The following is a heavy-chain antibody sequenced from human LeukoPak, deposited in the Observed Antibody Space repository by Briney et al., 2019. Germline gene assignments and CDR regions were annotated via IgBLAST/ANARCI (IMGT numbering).Heavy chain of an antibody. D-gene: IGHD6-19*01. CDR2: ISGSVGST. CDR1: GFTFSSYA. Sequence: GGSLRLSCTASGFTFSSYAMSWVRQAPGKGLEWVSAISGSVGSTYYADSVKGRFTISRDNSKNTLYLQMNSLRAEDTAVYYCARTVAGTEHFDYWGQGTLVTVSS. J-gene: IGHJ4*02. CDR3: ARTVAGTEHFDY. V-gene: IGHV3-23*01.